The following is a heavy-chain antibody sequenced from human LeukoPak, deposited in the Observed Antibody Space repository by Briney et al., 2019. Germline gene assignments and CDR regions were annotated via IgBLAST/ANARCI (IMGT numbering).Heavy chain of an antibody. J-gene: IGHJ6*03. Sequence: PSETLSLTCTVSGGSISSSSYYWAWIRQPPGKGLEWIGSIYYSGSTYYNPSLKSRVTISVDTSKNQFSLKLSSVTAADTAVYYCARHYARGIVVVRDYYMDVWGKGTTVTVSS. CDR2: IYYSGST. V-gene: IGHV4-39*01. CDR1: GGSISSSSYY. D-gene: IGHD3-22*01. CDR3: ARHYARGIVVVRDYYMDV.